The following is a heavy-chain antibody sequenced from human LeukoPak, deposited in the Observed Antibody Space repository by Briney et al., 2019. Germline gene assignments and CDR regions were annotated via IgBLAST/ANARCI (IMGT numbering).Heavy chain of an antibody. CDR3: AREKSLSSTSWFDY. V-gene: IGHV1-69*13. D-gene: IGHD2-2*01. CDR2: IIPIFGTA. Sequence: SVKVSCKASGGTFSSYAISWVRQALGQGLEWMGGIIPIFGTANYAQKFQGRVTITADESTSTAYMELSSLRSEDTAVYYCAREKSLSSTSWFDYWGQGTLVTVSS. J-gene: IGHJ4*02. CDR1: GGTFSSYA.